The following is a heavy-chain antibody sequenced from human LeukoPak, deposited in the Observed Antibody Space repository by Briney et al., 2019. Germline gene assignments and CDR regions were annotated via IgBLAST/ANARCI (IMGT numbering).Heavy chain of an antibody. J-gene: IGHJ4*02. CDR1: GLSFSSHW. CDR3: ARGASHYYDSTSYQDY. Sequence: GGSLRLSCAASGLSFSSHWMSWIRQAPGKGLEWVSYISSSGSTIYYADSVKGRFTISRDNAKNSLYLQMNSLTAEDTALYYCARGASHYYDSTSYQDYWGQGTLVTVSS. V-gene: IGHV3-48*03. D-gene: IGHD3-22*01. CDR2: ISSSGSTI.